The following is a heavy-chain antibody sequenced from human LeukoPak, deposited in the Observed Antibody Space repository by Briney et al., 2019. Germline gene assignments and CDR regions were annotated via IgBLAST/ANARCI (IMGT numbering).Heavy chain of an antibody. Sequence: SQTLSLTCTVSGGSISSGSHYWSWIRQPAGKGLDWVGHIYPSGRTNYNPSLASRVTIAIDTSKNQFSLKLSSVTAADSAVYFCAREGQQLVPPLDSWGQGTLVTVSS. V-gene: IGHV4-61*09. CDR1: GGSISSGSHY. CDR2: IYPSGRT. J-gene: IGHJ4*02. D-gene: IGHD6-6*01. CDR3: AREGQQLVPPLDS.